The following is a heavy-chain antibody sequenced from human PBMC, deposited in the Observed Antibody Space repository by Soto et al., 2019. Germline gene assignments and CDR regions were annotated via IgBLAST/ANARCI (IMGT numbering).Heavy chain of an antibody. CDR1: GADINTYS. Sequence: SETLSLTCSVSGADINTYSWTWIRQPAGKGLEWIGRIYTSASTNYNPSLRGRVTLSVDTSTNQVSLKLASVTAADTAVYYCARDREAGYNFYYGMDVWGQGTTVTV. CDR3: ARDREAGYNFYYGMDV. CDR2: IYTSAST. J-gene: IGHJ6*02. D-gene: IGHD6-19*01. V-gene: IGHV4-4*07.